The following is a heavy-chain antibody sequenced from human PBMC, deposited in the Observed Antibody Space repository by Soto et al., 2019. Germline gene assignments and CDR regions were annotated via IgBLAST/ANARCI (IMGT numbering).Heavy chain of an antibody. Sequence: ESGGGVVQPGRSLRLSCAASGFTFSSYGMHWVRQAPGKGLEWVAVISYDGSNKYYADSVKGRFTISRDNSKNTLYLQMNSLRAEDTAVYYCAKGGQQQLVPDYWGQGTLVTVSS. J-gene: IGHJ4*02. CDR3: AKGGQQQLVPDY. CDR2: ISYDGSNK. CDR1: GFTFSSYG. D-gene: IGHD6-13*01. V-gene: IGHV3-30*18.